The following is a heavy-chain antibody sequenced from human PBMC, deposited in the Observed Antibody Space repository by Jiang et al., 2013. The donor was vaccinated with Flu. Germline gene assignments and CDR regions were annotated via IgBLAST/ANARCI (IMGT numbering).Heavy chain of an antibody. CDR2: INPSGGST. J-gene: IGHJ4*02. V-gene: IGHV1-46*01. Sequence: VKVSCKASGYTFTSYYMHWVRQAPGQGLEWMGIINPSGGSTSYAQKFQGRVTMTRDTSTSTVYMELSSLRSEDTAVYYCAGDSPPYSSGWNFDYWGQGTLVTVSS. CDR1: GYTFTSYY. D-gene: IGHD6-19*01. CDR3: AGDSPPYSSGWNFDY.